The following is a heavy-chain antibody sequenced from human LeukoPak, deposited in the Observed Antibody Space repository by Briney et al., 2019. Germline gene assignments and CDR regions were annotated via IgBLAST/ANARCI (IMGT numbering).Heavy chain of an antibody. V-gene: IGHV4-59*01. D-gene: IGHD2-21*02. CDR1: GGSISSYY. J-gene: IGHJ4*02. Sequence: PSETLSLTCTVSGGSISSYYWSWIRQPPGKGLEWIGYIYYSGSTNYNPSLKSRVTISVDTSKKQFSLTLSSVTAADTAVYYCAREAYCGGDCYSGFDSWGQGTLVTVSS. CDR3: AREAYCGGDCYSGFDS. CDR2: IYYSGST.